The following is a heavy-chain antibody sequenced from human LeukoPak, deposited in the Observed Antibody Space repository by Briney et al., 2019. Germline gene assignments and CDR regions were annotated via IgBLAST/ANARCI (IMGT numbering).Heavy chain of an antibody. CDR2: INHSGST. CDR1: GGNFGGYD. CDR3: ARGRRDIVVVPAAIVFFEP. V-gene: IGHV4-34*01. Sequence: SETLSLTCAVSGGNFGGYDWSLVRQAPGKGLEWIGEINHSGSTNYTPSLKSRVTISVDTSKNQFSLKLSSVTAADTAVYYCARGRRDIVVVPAAIVFFEPWGQGSLVTVSS. D-gene: IGHD2-2*02. J-gene: IGHJ5*02.